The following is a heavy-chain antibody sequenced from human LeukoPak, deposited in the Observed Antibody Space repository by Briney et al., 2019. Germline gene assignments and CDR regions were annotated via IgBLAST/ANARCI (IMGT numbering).Heavy chain of an antibody. CDR2: IYYSGST. J-gene: IGHJ5*02. CDR3: ARAYRPPYSSGWSGEYNWFEP. D-gene: IGHD6-19*01. V-gene: IGHV4-39*07. Sequence: PSETLSLTCTVSGGSISSSSYYWGWIRQPPGKGLEWIGSIYYSGSTYYNPSLKSRVTISVDTSKNQFSLKLSSVTAADTAVYYCARAYRPPYSSGWSGEYNWFEPWGQGTLVTVSS. CDR1: GGSISSSSYY.